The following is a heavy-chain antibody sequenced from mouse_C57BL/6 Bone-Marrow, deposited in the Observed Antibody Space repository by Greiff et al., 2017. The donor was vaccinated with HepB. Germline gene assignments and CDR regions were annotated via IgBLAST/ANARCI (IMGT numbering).Heavy chain of an antibody. J-gene: IGHJ4*01. CDR1: GYTFTSYW. Sequence: QVQLQQPGAELVRPGSSVKLSCKASGYTFTSYWMHWVKQRPIQGLEWIGNIDPSDSETHYNQKFKDKATLTVDKSSSTAYMQLSSLTSEDSAVYYSARSWYSYPYAMDYWGQGTSVTVSS. CDR3: ARSWYSYPYAMDY. CDR2: IDPSDSET. V-gene: IGHV1-52*01. D-gene: IGHD2-12*01.